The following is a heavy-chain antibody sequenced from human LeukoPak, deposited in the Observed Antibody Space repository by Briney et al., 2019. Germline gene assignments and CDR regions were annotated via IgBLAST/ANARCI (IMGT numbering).Heavy chain of an antibody. D-gene: IGHD3-10*01. CDR1: GFTFSSYW. Sequence: GGSLRLSCAASGFTFSSYWMSWVRQAPGKGREGVANIKQDGSEKYYVDSVKGRFTISRDNAKNSLYLQMNSLRAEDTAVYYCAREWITMVRGVMGVWGQGTTVTVSS. CDR3: AREWITMVRGVMGV. J-gene: IGHJ6*02. V-gene: IGHV3-7*01. CDR2: IKQDGSEK.